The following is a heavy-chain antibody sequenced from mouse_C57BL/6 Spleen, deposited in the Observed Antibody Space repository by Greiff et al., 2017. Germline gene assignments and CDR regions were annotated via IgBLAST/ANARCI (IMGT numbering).Heavy chain of an antibody. CDR1: GYTFTSYW. Sequence: QVQLQQPGAEFVKPGASVKMSCKASGYTFTSYWITWVKQRPGQGLEWIGDIYPGSGSTNYNEKFKSKATLTVDTSASTAYMQLSSLTSEDSAVYYCARGAIYYDYDFYAMDYWGQGTAVTVSS. D-gene: IGHD2-4*01. J-gene: IGHJ4*01. CDR2: IYPGSGST. CDR3: ARGAIYYDYDFYAMDY. V-gene: IGHV1-55*01.